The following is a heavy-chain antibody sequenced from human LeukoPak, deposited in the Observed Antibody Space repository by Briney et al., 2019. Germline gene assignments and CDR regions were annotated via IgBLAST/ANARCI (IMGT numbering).Heavy chain of an antibody. J-gene: IGHJ6*03. CDR3: ARAGFYYDSSGYYYYYYMDV. CDR2: INPNSGGT. D-gene: IGHD3-22*01. CDR1: GYTFTGYY. V-gene: IGHV1-2*02. Sequence: GASVKVSCKASGYTFTGYYMHWVRQAPGQGLEWMGWINPNSGGTNYAQKFQGRVTMTRDTSISTAYMELSRLRSDDTAVYYCARAGFYYDSSGYYYYYYMDVWGKGTTVTVSS.